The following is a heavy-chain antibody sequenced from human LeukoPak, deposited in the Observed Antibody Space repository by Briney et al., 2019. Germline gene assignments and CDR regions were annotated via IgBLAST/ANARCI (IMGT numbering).Heavy chain of an antibody. D-gene: IGHD1-26*01. CDR3: AGGGSYLGYYFDY. J-gene: IGHJ4*02. V-gene: IGHV3-21*01. CDR2: ISSSSSYI. Sequence: GGSLRLSCAASGFTFSSYSMSWVRQAPGKGLERVSSISSSSSYIYYADSVKGRFTISRDNAKNSLYLQMNSLRAEDTAVYYCAGGGSYLGYYFDYWGQGTLVTVSS. CDR1: GFTFSSYS.